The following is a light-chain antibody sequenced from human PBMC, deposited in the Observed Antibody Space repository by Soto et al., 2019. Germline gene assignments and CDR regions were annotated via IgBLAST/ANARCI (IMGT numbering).Light chain of an antibody. J-gene: IGKJ1*01. Sequence: EIQMTQSPSPLSASVGDRVTITCRASQSISNFLNWYQQRQGQVPKLLIYAASTLHTGVPSRFSGSGSGTDFTLTISRLEPEDFAVYYCQQYGSSPWTFGQRTKVDIK. CDR2: AAS. CDR3: QQYGSSPWT. V-gene: IGKV1-39*01. CDR1: QSISNF.